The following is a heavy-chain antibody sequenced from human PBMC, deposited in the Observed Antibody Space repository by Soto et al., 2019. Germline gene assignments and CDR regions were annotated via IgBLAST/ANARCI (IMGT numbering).Heavy chain of an antibody. Sequence: GGSLRLSCAASGFTFSSYSMNWVRQAPGKGLEWVSYISSSSTIYYADSVKGRFTISRDNAKNSLYLQMNSLRDEDTAVYYCARDRKRTCDYWGQGTLVTVSS. J-gene: IGHJ4*02. CDR1: GFTFSSYS. D-gene: IGHD1-7*01. CDR3: ARDRKRTCDY. CDR2: ISSSSTI. V-gene: IGHV3-48*02.